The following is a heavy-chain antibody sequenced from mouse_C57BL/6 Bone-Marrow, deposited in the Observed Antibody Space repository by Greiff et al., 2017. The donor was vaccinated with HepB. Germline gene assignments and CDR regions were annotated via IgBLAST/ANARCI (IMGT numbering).Heavy chain of an antibody. Sequence: QVQLQQSGPELVKPGASVKISCKASGYAFSSSWMNWVKQRPGKGLEWIGRIDPGDGDTNYNGKFKGKATLTADKSSSTAYMQLSSLTSEDSAVYSCARHYHGSSHYFDYWGTGTTLTVSS. CDR3: ARHYHGSSHYFDY. CDR2: IDPGDGDT. J-gene: IGHJ2*01. CDR1: GYAFSSSW. V-gene: IGHV1-82*01. D-gene: IGHD1-1*01.